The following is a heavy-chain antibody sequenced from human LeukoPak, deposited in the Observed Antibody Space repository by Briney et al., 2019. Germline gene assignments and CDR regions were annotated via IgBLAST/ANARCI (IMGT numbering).Heavy chain of an antibody. Sequence: GGSLRLSCAASGSTFSSYSMNWVRQAPGKGLEWVSYISSASSSIYYVDSVKGRFTISRDNARNSLYLQMNSLRAEDTAVYYCARDRGDYSNYEIDYWGQGTLVTVSS. V-gene: IGHV3-48*01. CDR3: ARDRGDYSNYEIDY. D-gene: IGHD4-11*01. CDR1: GSTFSSYS. CDR2: ISSASSSI. J-gene: IGHJ4*02.